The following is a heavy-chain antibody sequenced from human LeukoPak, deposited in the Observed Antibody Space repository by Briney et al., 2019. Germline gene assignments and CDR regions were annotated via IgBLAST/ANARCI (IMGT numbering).Heavy chain of an antibody. CDR2: IYPGDSDI. CDR1: GFIFTNYW. J-gene: IGHJ4*02. V-gene: IGHV5-51*03. Sequence: GESLKISCKGSGFIFTNYWIGWVRQMPGRGLEWMGIIYPGDSDIRYSPSFQGQVTISADKSVSTAYLQWSSLKASDTAMYYCVTGGSGSFYNPFDYWGQGTVVTVSS. CDR3: VTGGSGSFYNPFDY. D-gene: IGHD3-10*01.